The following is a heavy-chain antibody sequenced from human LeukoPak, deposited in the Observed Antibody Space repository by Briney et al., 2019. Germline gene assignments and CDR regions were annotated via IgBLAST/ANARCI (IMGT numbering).Heavy chain of an antibody. CDR3: AKRAETFGVVDDAFDI. J-gene: IGHJ3*02. CDR1: GFTFSSYA. Sequence: GGSLRLSCAASGFTFSSYAMSWVRQAPGKGLEWVSAISGSGGSTYCADSVKGRFTISRDNSKNTLYLQMNSLRAEDTAVYYCAKRAETFGVVDDAFDIWGQGTMVTVSS. D-gene: IGHD3-3*01. CDR2: ISGSGGST. V-gene: IGHV3-23*01.